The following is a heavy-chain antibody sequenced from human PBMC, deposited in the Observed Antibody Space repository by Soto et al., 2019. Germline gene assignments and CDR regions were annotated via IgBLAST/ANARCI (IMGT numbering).Heavy chain of an antibody. CDR1: GFTFTSSA. V-gene: IGHV1-58*01. CDR2: IVVGSGNT. CDR3: AAVGWELLYFQH. D-gene: IGHD1-26*01. J-gene: IGHJ1*01. Sequence: ASVKVSCKASGFTFTSSAVQWVRQARGQRLEWIGWIVVGSGNTNYAQKFQERVTITRDMSTSTAYMELSSLRSEDTAVYYCAAVGWELLYFQHWGQGTRVTVSS.